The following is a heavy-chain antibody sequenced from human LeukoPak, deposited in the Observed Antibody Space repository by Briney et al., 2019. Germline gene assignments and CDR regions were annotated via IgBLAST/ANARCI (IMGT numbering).Heavy chain of an antibody. V-gene: IGHV3-30*03. CDR1: GFTFSSYG. Sequence: GGSLGLSCAASGFTFSSYGMHWVRQAPGKGLEWVAVISYDGSNKYYADSVKGRFTISRDNSKNTLYLQMNSLKNEDTAVYYCAREQGGITSVRGDVDYWGQGTLVTVSS. J-gene: IGHJ4*02. CDR2: ISYDGSNK. CDR3: AREQGGITSVRGDVDY. D-gene: IGHD3-10*01.